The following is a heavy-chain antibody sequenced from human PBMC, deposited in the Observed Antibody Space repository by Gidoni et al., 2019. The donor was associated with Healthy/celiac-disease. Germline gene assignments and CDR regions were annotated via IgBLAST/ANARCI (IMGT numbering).Heavy chain of an antibody. CDR2: ISSSSSYI. Sequence: EVQLVESGGGLVKPGGSLRLSCAASGFTFSSYSMNWVRQAPGKGLEWVSSISSSSSYIYYADSVKGRFTISRDNAKNSLYLQMNSLRAEDTAVYYCARVGIAAAGTRGMDVWGQGTTVTVSS. CDR3: ARVGIAAAGTRGMDV. CDR1: GFTFSSYS. D-gene: IGHD6-13*01. V-gene: IGHV3-21*06. J-gene: IGHJ6*02.